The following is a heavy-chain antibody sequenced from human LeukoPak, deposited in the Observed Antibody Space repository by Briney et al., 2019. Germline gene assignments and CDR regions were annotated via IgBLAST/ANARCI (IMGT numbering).Heavy chain of an antibody. CDR2: IYYSGST. Sequence: SETLSLTCNVSGGSISNTRYYWSWIRQHPGKGLEWIGYIYYSGSTYYNPSLKSRVTISVDTSKNQFSLKLSSVTAADTAVYYCARDRIISDYYGMDVWGQGTTVTVSS. CDR3: ARDRIISDYYGMDV. CDR1: GGSISNTRYY. V-gene: IGHV4-31*03. J-gene: IGHJ6*02. D-gene: IGHD2-15*01.